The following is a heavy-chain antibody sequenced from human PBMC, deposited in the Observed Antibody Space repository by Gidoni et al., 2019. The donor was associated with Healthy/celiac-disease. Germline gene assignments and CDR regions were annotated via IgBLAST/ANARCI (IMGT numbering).Heavy chain of an antibody. CDR2: INPNSGGT. Sequence: QVQLVQSGAEVKKPGASVKVYCKASGYTFTGYDMHWVRQAPGQGLEWMGWINPNSGGTNYAQNFQGWVTMTRDTSISTAYMELSRLRSDDTAVYYCARGPAGTTGGMDVWGQGTTVTVSS. CDR3: ARGPAGTTGGMDV. J-gene: IGHJ6*02. D-gene: IGHD1-7*01. CDR1: GYTFTGYD. V-gene: IGHV1-2*04.